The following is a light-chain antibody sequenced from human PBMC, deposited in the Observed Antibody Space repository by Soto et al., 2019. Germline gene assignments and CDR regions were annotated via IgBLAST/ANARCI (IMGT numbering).Light chain of an antibody. CDR3: QQSYSTPPA. CDR1: QSISSY. Sequence: DIQMTQSPSPLSASVIDRVTITRRASQSISSYLNWYQQKPGKAPKLLIYAASSLQSGVPSRFSGSGSGTDFTLTISSLQPEDFATYYCQQSYSTPPALGGGTKVDIK. V-gene: IGKV1-39*01. J-gene: IGKJ4*01. CDR2: AAS.